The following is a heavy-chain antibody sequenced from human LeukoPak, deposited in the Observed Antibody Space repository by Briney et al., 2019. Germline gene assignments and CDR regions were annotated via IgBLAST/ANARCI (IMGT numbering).Heavy chain of an antibody. CDR1: GFSFSSYS. Sequence: GGSLRLSCAASGFSFSSYSMNWVRQTPGKGLEWVSSISSSGSYIYYADSVKGRFTISRDNAKNSLYLQMNSLRAEDTAVHYCVRGDAFDIWGQGTMVTVSS. V-gene: IGHV3-21*01. J-gene: IGHJ3*02. CDR3: VRGDAFDI. CDR2: ISSSGSYI.